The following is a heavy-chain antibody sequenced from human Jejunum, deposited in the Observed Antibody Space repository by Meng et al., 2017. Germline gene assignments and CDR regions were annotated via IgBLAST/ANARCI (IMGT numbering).Heavy chain of an antibody. V-gene: IGHV1-2*06. J-gene: IGHJ4*02. CDR1: GYSFTGYY. D-gene: IGHD6-19*01. Sequence: QGRLVHEGAGGQKPGASVKVSCEASGYSFTGYYMHWVRLAPGQGLEWMGRINPKSGGTDYAQKFQGRVTMTRDTSISTVYMELTSLRSDDAAVYYCARERSKIEQWVVFHFDYWGQGTLVTVSS. CDR2: INPKSGGT. CDR3: ARERSKIEQWVVFHFDY.